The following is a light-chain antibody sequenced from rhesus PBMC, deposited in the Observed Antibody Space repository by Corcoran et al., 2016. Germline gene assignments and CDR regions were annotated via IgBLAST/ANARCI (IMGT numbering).Light chain of an antibody. Sequence: EIVLTQSPATLSLSPGERVTVSCRASQSVSTNLAWYQQKPGQAPRLLIYGASSRAPGIPDRFRGSGAGTDFSLTISSLQPEDFATYYCLQYNSNPYSFGQGTKVEIK. V-gene: IGKV3-42*03. CDR3: LQYNSNPYS. CDR1: QSVSTN. J-gene: IGKJ2*01. CDR2: GAS.